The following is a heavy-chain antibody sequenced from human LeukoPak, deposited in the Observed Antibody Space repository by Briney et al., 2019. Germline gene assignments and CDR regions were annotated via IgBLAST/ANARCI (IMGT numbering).Heavy chain of an antibody. V-gene: IGHV4-34*01. Sequence: SETLSLTCAVYGGSFSGYYWSWIRQPPGKGLEWIGEINHSGSTNYNPSLKSRVTISVDTSKNQFSLKLSSVTAADTAVYYCARIDREYSSSRWFDPWGQGTLVTVSS. J-gene: IGHJ5*02. D-gene: IGHD6-6*01. CDR3: ARIDREYSSSRWFDP. CDR1: GGSFSGYY. CDR2: INHSGST.